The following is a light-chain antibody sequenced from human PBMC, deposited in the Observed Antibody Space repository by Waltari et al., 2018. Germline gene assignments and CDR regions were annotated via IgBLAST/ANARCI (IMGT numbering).Light chain of an antibody. Sequence: SYVLTPPPSVSVAPGQTARIPCGGNNIGRRTVHWYQKRPGQAPVLVVYDDTDRPSGIPERFSGSNSGDTATLTISRVEAGDEADYYCHVWDSSSDPVVFGGGTKLTVL. CDR1: NIGRRT. CDR3: HVWDSSSDPVV. V-gene: IGLV3-21*02. CDR2: DDT. J-gene: IGLJ2*01.